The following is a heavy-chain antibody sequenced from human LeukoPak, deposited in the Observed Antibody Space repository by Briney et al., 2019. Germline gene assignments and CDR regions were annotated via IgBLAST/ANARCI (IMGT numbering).Heavy chain of an antibody. CDR1: GGSTSTPDHC. Sequence: SETLSLTCAVSGGSTSTPDHCWGRIRQPPGEGPEWTVSICYGGSTYWNPSLKRRITISVDTSTNKSSLKLSSVTAADTAVYYCAPTNHFYFDWGERTLVTVFS. CDR3: APTNHFYFD. V-gene: IGHV4-39*01. CDR2: ICYGGST. D-gene: IGHD2/OR15-2a*01. J-gene: IGHJ4*02.